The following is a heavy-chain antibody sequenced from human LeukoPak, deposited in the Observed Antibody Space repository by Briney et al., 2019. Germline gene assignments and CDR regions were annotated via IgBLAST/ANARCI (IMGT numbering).Heavy chain of an antibody. CDR2: INPNTGGT. V-gene: IGHV1-2*02. J-gene: IGHJ4*02. Sequence: GASVKVSCKASGYTFTGYYIHWVRQAPGQGLEWMGWINPNTGGTKFAQNFQGRVTMTRDTSISTAYMELGRLSSDDTAVYYCARVGNYYDTSGYYGDRVYWGQGTLVTVPS. CDR1: GYTFTGYY. D-gene: IGHD3-22*01. CDR3: ARVGNYYDTSGYYGDRVY.